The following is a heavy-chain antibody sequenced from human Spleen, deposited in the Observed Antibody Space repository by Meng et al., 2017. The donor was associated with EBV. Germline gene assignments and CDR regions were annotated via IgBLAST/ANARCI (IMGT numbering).Heavy chain of an antibody. J-gene: IGHJ5*02. CDR3: ARPFPSWQSPRLGPFGA. D-gene: IGHD6-19*01. CDR2: VHFTWST. V-gene: IGHV4-39*01. Sequence: GPGAVMLSESVALARLVSCVSRCCFYSCGWLRQPPGRGLEWVGSVHFTWSTGYSPSLKSRGTVFVETSKNQFSLWLTSVTAADTAVYYCARPFPSWQSPRLGPFGAWGQGTLVTVSS. CDR1: CVSRCCFYS.